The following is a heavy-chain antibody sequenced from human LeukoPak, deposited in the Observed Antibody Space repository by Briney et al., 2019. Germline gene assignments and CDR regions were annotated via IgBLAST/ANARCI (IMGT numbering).Heavy chain of an antibody. D-gene: IGHD1-26*01. CDR1: GGSISSYY. V-gene: IGHV4-4*07. Sequence: SETLSLTCTVSGGSISSYYWSWIRQPAGKGLECIGLIYTSGSTNYNPSLKSRVTMSVDTSKNQFSLKLSSVTAADTAVYYCARIINSRYSEIYQNWLDPWGQGTLVTVSS. J-gene: IGHJ5*02. CDR3: ARIINSRYSEIYQNWLDP. CDR2: IYTSGST.